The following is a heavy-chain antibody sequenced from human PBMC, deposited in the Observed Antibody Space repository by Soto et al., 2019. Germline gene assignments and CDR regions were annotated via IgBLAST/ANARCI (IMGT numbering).Heavy chain of an antibody. CDR2: INHSGST. CDR3: ARGLLPPCSSTSCYGRHYYYYYYMDV. V-gene: IGHV4-34*01. Sequence: SETLSLTCAVYGGSFSGYYWSWIRQPPGKGLEWIGEINHSGSTNYNPSLKSRVTISVDTSKNQFSLKLSSVTAADTAVYYCARGLLPPCSSTSCYGRHYYYYYYMDVWGKGTTVTVSS. CDR1: GGSFSGYY. D-gene: IGHD2-2*01. J-gene: IGHJ6*03.